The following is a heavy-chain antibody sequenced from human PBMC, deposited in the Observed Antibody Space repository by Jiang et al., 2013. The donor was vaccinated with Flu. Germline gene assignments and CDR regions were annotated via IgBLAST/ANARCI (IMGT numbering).Heavy chain of an antibody. CDR1: GGSISSGGYY. CDR3: ARGSHFGYDSRRGTYYFDY. V-gene: IGHV4-31*03. J-gene: IGHJ4*02. D-gene: IGHD3-22*01. Sequence: PGLVKPSQTLSLTCTVSGGSISSGGYYWSWIRQHPGKGLEWIGYIYYSGSTYYNPSLKSRVTISVDTSKNQFSLKLSSVTAADTAVYYCARGSHFGYDSRRGTYYFDYWGQGTLVTVSS. CDR2: IYYSGST.